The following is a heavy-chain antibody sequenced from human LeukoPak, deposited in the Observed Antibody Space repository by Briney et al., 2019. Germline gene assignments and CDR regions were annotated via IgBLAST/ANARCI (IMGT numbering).Heavy chain of an antibody. J-gene: IGHJ5*02. Sequence: GGSLRLSCAASGFTFSSYAMSWVRQAPGKGLDWVSAISGSGGSTYYADSVKGRFTISRDNSENTLYLQMNSLRAEDTAVYYCAKISGVGSGSYYWLDPWGQGTLVTVSS. CDR3: AKISGVGSGSYYWLDP. V-gene: IGHV3-23*01. D-gene: IGHD3-10*01. CDR2: ISGSGGST. CDR1: GFTFSSYA.